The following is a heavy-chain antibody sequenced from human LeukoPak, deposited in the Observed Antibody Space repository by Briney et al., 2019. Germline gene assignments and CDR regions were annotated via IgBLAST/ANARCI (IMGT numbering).Heavy chain of an antibody. CDR1: GFTFSSYT. V-gene: IGHV3-21*01. Sequence: GGSLRLSCAASGFTFSSYTMNWVRQAPGKGLEWVSSISSSSSYIYYADSVKGRFTISRDNAKNSLYLQMNSLRAEDTAVYYCARDRPTTVTTTVFDYWGQGTLVNVSS. CDR3: ARDRPTTVTTTVFDY. D-gene: IGHD4-17*01. J-gene: IGHJ4*02. CDR2: ISSSSSYI.